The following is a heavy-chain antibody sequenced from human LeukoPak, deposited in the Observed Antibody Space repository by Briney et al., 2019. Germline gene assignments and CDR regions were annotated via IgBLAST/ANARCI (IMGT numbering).Heavy chain of an antibody. Sequence: SETLSLTCTVSGGSISSYYWSWIRQPPGKGLEWIGYIYYSGSTNYNPSLKSRVTISVDTSKNQFSLKLSSVTAADTAVYYCAGEQWFGPQAFDYWGQGTLVTVSS. CDR3: AGEQWFGPQAFDY. V-gene: IGHV4-59*01. J-gene: IGHJ4*02. CDR2: IYYSGST. CDR1: GGSISSYY. D-gene: IGHD3-10*01.